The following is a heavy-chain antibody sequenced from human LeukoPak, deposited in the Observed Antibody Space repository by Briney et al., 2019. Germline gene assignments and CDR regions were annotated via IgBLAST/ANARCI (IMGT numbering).Heavy chain of an antibody. CDR2: IYHSGST. V-gene: IGHV4-38-2*02. CDR3: ARVSGAIVNSYYFDY. Sequence: PSETLSLTCTVSGYSISSGYYWGWIRQPPGKGLEGSGSIYHSGSTYYNPSLKSRVTISVDTSKNQFSLKLSSVTAADTAVYYCARVSGAIVNSYYFDYWGPGTLVTVSS. D-gene: IGHD5-18*01. J-gene: IGHJ4*02. CDR1: GYSISSGYY.